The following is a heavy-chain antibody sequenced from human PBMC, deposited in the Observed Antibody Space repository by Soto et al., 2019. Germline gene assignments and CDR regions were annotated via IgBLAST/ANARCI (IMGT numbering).Heavy chain of an antibody. J-gene: IGHJ4*02. CDR1: GYTFTSYD. D-gene: IGHD6-13*01. Sequence: QVQLVQSGAEVKKPGASVKVSCKASGYTFTSYDINWVRQATGQGLEWMGWMNPNSDNTGYAQKFQGRVNMTRNTSISTAYMELSSLRSEDTAVYYCAREQSSSWRFDYLGQGTLVTVSS. CDR2: MNPNSDNT. V-gene: IGHV1-8*01. CDR3: AREQSSSWRFDY.